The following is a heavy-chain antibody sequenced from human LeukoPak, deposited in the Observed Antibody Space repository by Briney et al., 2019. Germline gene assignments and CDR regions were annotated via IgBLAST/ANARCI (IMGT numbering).Heavy chain of an antibody. J-gene: IGHJ5*02. V-gene: IGHV4-59*07. CDR1: CRPISSYY. CDR3: ARGVVPSYDFWSDASWFDP. Sequence: PSDTVSLPCTVSCRPISSYYWICMPHPPGKGLKWMGYIYYSGSTNYYPPLKSRVPISVDTSNNHFSLKVSSVTAADTAVYYCARGVVPSYDFWSDASWFDPWGEGTLVTVSS. D-gene: IGHD3-3*01. CDR2: IYYSGST.